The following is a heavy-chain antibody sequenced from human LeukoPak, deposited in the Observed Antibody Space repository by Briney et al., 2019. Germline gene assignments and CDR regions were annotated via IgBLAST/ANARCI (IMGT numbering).Heavy chain of an antibody. Sequence: PGGSLRLSCAASGFSFSAYCMTWVRQAPGKGLEWVSYITRSSSPIYYAASVRGRFIISSENAKNFLHMQMYSLRAEDTAVYYCTRDPDALDFGRRGTLVTVS. CDR3: TRDPDALDF. V-gene: IGHV3-48*01. CDR2: ITRSSSPI. J-gene: IGHJ4*02. CDR1: GFSFSAYC.